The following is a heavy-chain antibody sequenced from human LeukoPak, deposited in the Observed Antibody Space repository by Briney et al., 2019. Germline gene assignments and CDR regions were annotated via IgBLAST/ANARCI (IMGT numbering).Heavy chain of an antibody. CDR3: ARDQNFDF. J-gene: IGHJ4*02. CDR2: ISDSSTYI. V-gene: IGHV3-21*01. Sequence: GGSLRLSCAASGFTFSSYAMSWVRQAPGKGLEWVSSISDSSTYIYYADSVKGRFTISRDNAKNSVYLQMNSLRAEDTAVYHCARDQNFDFWGQGTLVTVSS. CDR1: GFTFSSYA.